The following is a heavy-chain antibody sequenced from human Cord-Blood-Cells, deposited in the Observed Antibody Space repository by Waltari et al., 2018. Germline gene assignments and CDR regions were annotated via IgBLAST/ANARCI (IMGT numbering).Heavy chain of an antibody. D-gene: IGHD1-26*01. CDR3: GREVGALVRFAFDI. Sequence: VQLVQPGAQEKTPGSTLKVSCKARVGTFSSYAICWVRQPPGQGLEWMGGIIPIFGTANYAQKFQGRVTITADESTSTAYMELSSLRSEDTAVYYCGREVGALVRFAFDIWGQGTMVTVSS. CDR1: VGTFSSYA. CDR2: IIPIFGTA. J-gene: IGHJ3*02. V-gene: IGHV1-69*01.